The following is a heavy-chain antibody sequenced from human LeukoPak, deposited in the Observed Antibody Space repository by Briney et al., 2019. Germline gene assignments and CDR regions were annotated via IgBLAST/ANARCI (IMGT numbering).Heavy chain of an antibody. CDR2: INPNTGGI. D-gene: IGHD3-22*01. CDR1: GYTFTDYY. Sequence: ASVKVSCKASGYTFTDYYLHWVRQAPGQGLQWMGWINPNTGGINYAQKFQGRVTMTRDTSISTAYMELSSLRSEDTAVYYCAREPNYYDSSGYDNWFDPWGQGTLVTVSS. V-gene: IGHV1-2*02. J-gene: IGHJ5*02. CDR3: AREPNYYDSSGYDNWFDP.